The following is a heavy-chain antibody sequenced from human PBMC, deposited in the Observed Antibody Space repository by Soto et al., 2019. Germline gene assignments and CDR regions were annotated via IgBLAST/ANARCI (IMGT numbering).Heavy chain of an antibody. CDR3: ARRSVIVAAGDAFDI. CDR1: GGSIISTY. V-gene: IGHV4-59*08. CDR2: VHSSGST. D-gene: IGHD6-25*01. Sequence: SETLSLTCTVSGGSIISTYWSWIRQPPGKRLEWIGFVHSSGSTKYNPSLKTRVTIALDTCKNQFSLNLGSVTAADTAVYFCARRSVIVAAGDAFDIWGQGTVVTVSS. J-gene: IGHJ3*02.